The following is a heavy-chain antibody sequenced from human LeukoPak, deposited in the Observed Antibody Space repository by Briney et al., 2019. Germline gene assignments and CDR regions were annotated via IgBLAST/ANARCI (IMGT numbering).Heavy chain of an antibody. D-gene: IGHD2-2*01. J-gene: IGHJ4*02. CDR3: ARYGVSSSTSYIDF. CDR1: GFSFSTYA. Sequence: GGSLRLSCAASGFSFSTYALNWVRQAPGEGLKWVSCITSDSAYIYYADSVKGRFTISRDNAKNSLYLQMNSLRAEDTAVYYCARYGVSSSTSYIDFWGQGTLVTVSS. V-gene: IGHV3-21*01. CDR2: ITSDSAYI.